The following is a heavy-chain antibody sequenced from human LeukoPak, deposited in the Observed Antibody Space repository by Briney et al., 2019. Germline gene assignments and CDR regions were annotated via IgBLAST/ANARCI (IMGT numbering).Heavy chain of an antibody. V-gene: IGHV3-30*02. Sequence: GGSLRLSCAASGFTFNNYGMHWVRPAPGEGLEWLASIRYDGSNTYYADSVKGRFTVSRDDSKNTLYLQMNSLRGDDTAVYYCAKDGTSYYYIYYWGQGTLVTVSS. J-gene: IGHJ4*02. CDR1: GFTFNNYG. CDR3: AKDGTSYYYIYY. CDR2: IRYDGSNT. D-gene: IGHD2/OR15-2a*01.